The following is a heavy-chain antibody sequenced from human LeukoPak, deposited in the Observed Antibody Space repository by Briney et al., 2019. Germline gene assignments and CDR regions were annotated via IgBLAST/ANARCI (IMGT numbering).Heavy chain of an antibody. CDR1: GYTFTSYD. CDR2: MNPNSGNT. V-gene: IGHV1-8*01. D-gene: IGHD2-21*02. J-gene: IGHJ6*02. CDR3: ARNEVVTAILYYYYCGMDV. Sequence: ASVKVSCKASGYTFTSYDINWVRQASGQGLEWMGWMNPNSGNTGYAQKFQGRVTMTRNTSISTAYMELSSLRSEDAAVYYCARNEVVTAILYYYYCGMDVWGQGTTVTVSS.